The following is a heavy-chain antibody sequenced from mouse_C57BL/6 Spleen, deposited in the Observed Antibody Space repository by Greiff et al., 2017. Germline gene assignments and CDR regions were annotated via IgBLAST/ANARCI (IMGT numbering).Heavy chain of an antibody. V-gene: IGHV5-4*01. D-gene: IGHD2-2*01. CDR3: ARDQMVTTDYAMDY. CDR1: GFTFSSYA. J-gene: IGHJ4*01. CDR2: ISDGGSYT. Sequence: EVMLVESGGGLVKPGGSLKLSCAASGFTFSSYAMSWVRPTPEKRLEWVATISDGGSYTYYPDNVKGRFTISRDNAKNNLYLQMSHLKSEDTAMYYCARDQMVTTDYAMDYWGQGTSVTVSS.